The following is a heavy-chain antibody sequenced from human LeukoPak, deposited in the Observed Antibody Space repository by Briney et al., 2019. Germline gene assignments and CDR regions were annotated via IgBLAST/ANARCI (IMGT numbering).Heavy chain of an antibody. Sequence: PSETLSLTCAVYGGSFSGYYWSWIRQPPGKGLEWIGYIYYSGSTNYNPSLKSRVTISVDTSKNQFSLKLSSVTAADTAVYYCARGTVRGVIGSYYFDYWGQGTLVTVSS. V-gene: IGHV4-59*01. J-gene: IGHJ4*02. CDR1: GGSFSGYY. CDR2: IYYSGST. D-gene: IGHD3-10*01. CDR3: ARGTVRGVIGSYYFDY.